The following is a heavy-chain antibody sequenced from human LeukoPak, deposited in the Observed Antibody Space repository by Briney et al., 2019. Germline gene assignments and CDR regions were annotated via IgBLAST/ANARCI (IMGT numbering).Heavy chain of an antibody. J-gene: IGHJ4*02. CDR3: ARDPLFGGVIV. CDR1: GGSVSSGSYY. V-gene: IGHV4-61*01. Sequence: PSETLSLTCTVSGGSVSSGSYYWSWIRQPPGKGLEWIGYIYYSGSTNYNPSLKSRVTISVDTSKNQFSLKLSSVTAADTAVCYCARDPLFGGVIVWGQGTLVTVSS. CDR2: IYYSGST. D-gene: IGHD3-16*02.